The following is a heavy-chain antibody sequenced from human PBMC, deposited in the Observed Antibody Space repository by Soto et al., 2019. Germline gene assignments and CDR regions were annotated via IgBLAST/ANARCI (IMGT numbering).Heavy chain of an antibody. CDR1: GYTFISYG. V-gene: IGHV1-18*01. J-gene: IGHJ6*02. Sequence: QVQLVQSGAEVKKPGSSVKVSCKASGYTFISYGISWVRQAPGQGLEWMGWISAYNDYTNYAQKLQGRVTMTTDTSPXIXXXEXXSLRSDDTAVYYCAREGYYSGSGSYSPPRYYGMDVWGQGTTVTVSS. D-gene: IGHD3-10*01. CDR2: ISAYNDYT. CDR3: AREGYYSGSGSYSPPRYYGMDV.